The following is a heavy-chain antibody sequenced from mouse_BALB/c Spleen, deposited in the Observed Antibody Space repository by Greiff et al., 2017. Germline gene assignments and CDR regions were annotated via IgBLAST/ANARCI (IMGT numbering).Heavy chain of an antibody. CDR2: IRNKANGYTT. CDR3: ARDNYGSMD. Sequence: DVKLVESGGGLVQPGGSLRLSCATSGFTFTDYYMSWVRQPPGKALEWLGFIRNKANGYTTEYSASVKGRFTISRDNSQSILYLQMNTLRAEDSATYYCARDNYGSMDWGQGTLVTVSA. CDR1: GFTFTDYY. V-gene: IGHV7-3*02. J-gene: IGHJ3*01. D-gene: IGHD1-1*01.